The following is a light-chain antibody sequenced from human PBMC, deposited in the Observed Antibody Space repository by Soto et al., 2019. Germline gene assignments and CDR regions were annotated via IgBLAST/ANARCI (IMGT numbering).Light chain of an antibody. V-gene: IGKV3-15*01. J-gene: IGKJ5*01. CDR2: RAS. CDR1: QSVSDN. CDR3: QQYNSWPIT. Sequence: EVLMTQSPDTLYVXPGERVTLSCRASQSVSDNLAWYQQKPGQGPRLLVYRASTRTLGIPARFSGSESGTEFTLTISSLQSEDFAVYYCQQYNSWPITFGQGTRLEIK.